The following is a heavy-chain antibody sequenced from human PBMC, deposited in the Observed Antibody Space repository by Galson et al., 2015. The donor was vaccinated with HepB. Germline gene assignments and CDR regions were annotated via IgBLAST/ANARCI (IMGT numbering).Heavy chain of an antibody. CDR1: GFTFSSYE. CDR2: ISSSGSTI. Sequence: SLRLSCAASGFTFSSYEMNWVRQAPGKGLEWVSYISSSGSTIYYADSVKGRFTISRDNAKNSLYLQMNSLRAEDTAVYYCARAGYCSSCSCYPLLDYWGQGTLVTVSS. V-gene: IGHV3-48*03. J-gene: IGHJ4*02. CDR3: ARAGYCSSCSCYPLLDY. D-gene: IGHD2-15*01.